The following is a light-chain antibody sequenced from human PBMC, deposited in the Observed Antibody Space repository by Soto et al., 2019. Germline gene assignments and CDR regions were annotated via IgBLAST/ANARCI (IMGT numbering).Light chain of an antibody. Sequence: QSVLTQPRSVSGSPGQSVTISCTGTSSVIGGYNYVSWYQQHPGKAPKLMIYTVTKRPSGVPDRFSGSKSDNTASLTISGLQADDEADYYCCSYAGSSSYVFGTVTKVTVL. CDR3: CSYAGSSSYV. CDR1: SSVIGGYNY. J-gene: IGLJ1*01. CDR2: TVT. V-gene: IGLV2-11*01.